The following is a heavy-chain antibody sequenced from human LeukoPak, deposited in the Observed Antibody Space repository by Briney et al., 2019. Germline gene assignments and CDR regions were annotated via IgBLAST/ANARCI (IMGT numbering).Heavy chain of an antibody. CDR3: ARAVGGGWAFDI. CDR2: TYYRSKWNN. J-gene: IGHJ3*02. D-gene: IGHD2-21*01. CDR1: GDSVSSNSPA. V-gene: IGHV6-1*01. Sequence: SQTLSLTCVISGDSVSSNSPAWNWIRQSPSRGLEWLGRTYYRSKWNNDYAIYVKSRITINPDTSKNQFSLHLNSVTPEDTAVYYCARAVGGGWAFDIWGQGTMVTVSS.